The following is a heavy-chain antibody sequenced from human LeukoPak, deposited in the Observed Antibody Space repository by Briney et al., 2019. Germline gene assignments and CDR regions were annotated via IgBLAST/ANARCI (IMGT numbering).Heavy chain of an antibody. CDR2: IYYSGST. Sequence: SETLSLTCTVSGGSISSGSYYWGWIRQPPGKGLEWIGSIYYSGSTYYNPSLKSRVTISVDTSKNQFSLKLSSVTAADTAVYYCARTLVKIFGVVTIDAFDIWGQGTMVTVSS. CDR3: ARTLVKIFGVVTIDAFDI. J-gene: IGHJ3*02. CDR1: GGSISSGSYY. D-gene: IGHD3-3*01. V-gene: IGHV4-39*01.